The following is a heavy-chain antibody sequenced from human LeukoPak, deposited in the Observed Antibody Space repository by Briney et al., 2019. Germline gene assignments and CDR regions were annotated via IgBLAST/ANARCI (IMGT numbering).Heavy chain of an antibody. CDR1: GFTFSSYA. V-gene: IGHV3-30-3*01. J-gene: IGHJ4*02. Sequence: GGSLRLSCAASGFTFSSYAMHWVRQAPGKGLEWVAVISYDGSNKYYADSVKGRFTISRDNSKNTLYLQMNSLRAEDTAVYYCARDWGLDIVVVPAAIRDYWGQGTLVTVSS. D-gene: IGHD2-2*02. CDR3: ARDWGLDIVVVPAAIRDY. CDR2: ISYDGSNK.